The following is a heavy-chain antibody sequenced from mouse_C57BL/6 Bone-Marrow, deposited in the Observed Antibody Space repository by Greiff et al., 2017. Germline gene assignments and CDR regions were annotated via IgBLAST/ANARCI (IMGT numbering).Heavy chain of an antibody. Sequence: QVQLKESGAELVKPGASVKLSCKASGYTFTEYTIHWVKQRSGQGLEWIGWFYPGSGSIKYNEKFKDKATLTADKSSSTVYMELIRLTSAASAVYFCARHEEENSYFDDWGQGPTLTVSS. V-gene: IGHV1-62-2*01. CDR1: GYTFTEYT. J-gene: IGHJ2*01. CDR3: ARHEEENSYFDD. CDR2: FYPGSGSI.